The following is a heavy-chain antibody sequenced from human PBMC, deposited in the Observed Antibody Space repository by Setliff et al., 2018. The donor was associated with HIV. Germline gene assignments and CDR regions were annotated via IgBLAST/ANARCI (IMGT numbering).Heavy chain of an antibody. J-gene: IGHJ4*02. D-gene: IGHD6-13*01. CDR1: GGSISSYY. CDR3: ASAVGSSSWLRALDY. CDR2: IYYSGST. V-gene: IGHV4-59*12. Sequence: SETLSLTCTVSGGSISSYYWSWIRQPPGKGLEWIGYIYYSGSTNYNPSLKSRVTISVDKSKNQFSLKLTSVTAADTAVYYCASAVGSSSWLRALDYWGQGTLVTVSS.